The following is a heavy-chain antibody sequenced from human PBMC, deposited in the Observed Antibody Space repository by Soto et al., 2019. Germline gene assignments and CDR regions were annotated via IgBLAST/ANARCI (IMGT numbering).Heavy chain of an antibody. D-gene: IGHD2-15*01. CDR1: GGSISSGDYY. J-gene: IGHJ5*02. CDR3: ASESVYCSGGSCYPNWFDP. Sequence: PSETLSLTCTVSGGSISSGDYYWGWIRQPPGKGLEWIGYIYYSGSTYYNPSLKSRVTISVDTSKNQFSLKLSSVTAADTAVYYCASESVYCSGGSCYPNWFDPWGQGTLVTVSS. CDR2: IYYSGST. V-gene: IGHV4-30-4*01.